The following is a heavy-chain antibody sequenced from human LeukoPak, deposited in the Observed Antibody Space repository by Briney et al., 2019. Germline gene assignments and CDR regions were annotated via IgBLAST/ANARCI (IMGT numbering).Heavy chain of an antibody. CDR3: ARATYVWGSYRQDY. CDR2: IYHSGST. V-gene: IGHV4-39*07. J-gene: IGHJ4*02. CDR1: GVSISSSNSY. Sequence: SETLSLTCTVSGVSISSSNSYWGWIRQPPGKGLEWIGSIYHSGSTYYNPSLKSRVTISVDTSKNQFSLKLSSVTAADTAVYYCARATYVWGSYRQDYWGQGTLVTVSS. D-gene: IGHD3-16*02.